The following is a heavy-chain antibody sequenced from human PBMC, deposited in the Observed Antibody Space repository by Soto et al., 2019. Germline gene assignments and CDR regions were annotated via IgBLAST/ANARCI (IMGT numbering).Heavy chain of an antibody. J-gene: IGHJ6*02. CDR2: ISAYNGNT. D-gene: IGHD5-12*01. V-gene: IGHV1-18*01. Sequence: GASVKVSCKASVYTFTSYGMSCVRQAPGQGLEWMGWISAYNGNTNYAQKLQGRVTMTTDTSTSTAYMELRSLRSDDTAVYYCARDLIVATIDFNYYGMDVWGQGTTVTVSS. CDR3: ARDLIVATIDFNYYGMDV. CDR1: VYTFTSYG.